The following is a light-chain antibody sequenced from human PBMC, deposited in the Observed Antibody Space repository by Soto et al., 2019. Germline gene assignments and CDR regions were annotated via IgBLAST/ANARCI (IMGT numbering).Light chain of an antibody. V-gene: IGKV1-12*01. CDR3: QQTNSFPFT. CDR1: QVITTW. CDR2: AAS. Sequence: DIQMTQSPSSVSAAVGDRVTITCRASQVITTWLAWYQQKPGKAPKLLMYAASSLHSGVPSRFSGSGSGTDFTLTITNLQPEDFATYYCQQTNSFPFTFGPGTKVDIK. J-gene: IGKJ3*01.